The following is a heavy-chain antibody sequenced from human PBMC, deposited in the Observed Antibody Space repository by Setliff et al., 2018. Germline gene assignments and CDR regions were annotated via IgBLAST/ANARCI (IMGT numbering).Heavy chain of an antibody. V-gene: IGHV4-39*07. J-gene: IGHJ6*03. CDR2: IDQSGST. CDR3: ARTINFLGSGTWGYMDV. D-gene: IGHD3-10*01. Sequence: PSETLSLTCRVSGGSISSGNYFWGLIRQPPGKGLEWIGDIDQSGSTNYNPSLKSRLTISVDTSKNQFSLRLTSVTAADTAVYFCARTINFLGSGTWGYMDVWGKGTTVTVSS. CDR1: GGSISSGNYF.